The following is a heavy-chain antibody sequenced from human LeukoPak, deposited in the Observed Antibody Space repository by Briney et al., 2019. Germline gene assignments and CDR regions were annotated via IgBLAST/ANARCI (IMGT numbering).Heavy chain of an antibody. V-gene: IGHV3-23*01. Sequence: GGSLRLSCAASGFTFSSNAMSWVRQAPGKGLEWVSAISGSGGSTYYADSVKGRFTISRDNSKNTLYLQMNSLRAEDTAVYYCAKDPDYGGNSLNWYFDLWGRGTLVTVSS. CDR2: ISGSGGST. J-gene: IGHJ2*01. CDR1: GFTFSSNA. D-gene: IGHD4-23*01. CDR3: AKDPDYGGNSLNWYFDL.